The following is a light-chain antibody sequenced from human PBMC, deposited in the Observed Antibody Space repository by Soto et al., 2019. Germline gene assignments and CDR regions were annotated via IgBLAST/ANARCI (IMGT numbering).Light chain of an antibody. CDR1: SSDVGGYKY. CDR3: SAYAGLNNVL. Sequence: QSALTQPPSASGSPGQSVTISCTGPSSDVGGYKYVSWYQQKLGKAPKLLIYEVNARHSGVPDRFSGSKSDNTASLTVSGRQAEDEADYYVSAYAGLNNVLFCGGTKLTVL. J-gene: IGLJ2*01. CDR2: EVN. V-gene: IGLV2-8*01.